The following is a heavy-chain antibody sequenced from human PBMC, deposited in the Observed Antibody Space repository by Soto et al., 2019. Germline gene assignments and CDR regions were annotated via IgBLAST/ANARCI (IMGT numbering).Heavy chain of an antibody. CDR3: AKALVKTSSWPAD. V-gene: IGHV3-66*02. D-gene: IGHD6-19*01. Sequence: PGGSLRLSCAASEFTVSSNYMSWVRQAPGKGLEWVSVIYSGRSTYYADSVKGRIAISRDNSKNTLFLQMNSLREEDTAVYYCAKALVKTSSWPADWRQGTLVTVS. CDR2: IYSGRST. CDR1: EFTVSSNY. J-gene: IGHJ4*02.